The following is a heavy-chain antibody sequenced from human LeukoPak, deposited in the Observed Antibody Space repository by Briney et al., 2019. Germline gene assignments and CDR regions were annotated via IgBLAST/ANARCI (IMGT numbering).Heavy chain of an antibody. J-gene: IGHJ5*02. D-gene: IGHD2-2*01. CDR1: GYTFTGYY. V-gene: IGHV1-2*06. CDR2: INPNSGGT. CDR3: ATYCSSTSCPNWFDP. Sequence: ASVKVSCKASGYTFTGYYVHWVRQAPGQGLEWMGRINPNSGGTNYAQKFQGRVTMTRDTSISTAYRELSRLRSDDTAVYYCATYCSSTSCPNWFDPWGQGTLVTVSS.